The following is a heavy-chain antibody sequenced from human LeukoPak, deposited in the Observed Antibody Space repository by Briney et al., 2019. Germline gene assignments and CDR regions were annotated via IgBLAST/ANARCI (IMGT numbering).Heavy chain of an antibody. Sequence: GESLKISCKGSGYSFTSYWIGWVRQAPGQGLEWMGWINPNSGGTNYAQKFQGRVTMTRDTSISTAYMELSRLRSDDTAVYYCARDILFYVKGARHDAFDIWGQGTMVTVSS. V-gene: IGHV1-2*02. CDR1: GYSFTSYW. J-gene: IGHJ3*02. CDR3: ARDILFYVKGARHDAFDI. D-gene: IGHD1-26*01. CDR2: INPNSGGT.